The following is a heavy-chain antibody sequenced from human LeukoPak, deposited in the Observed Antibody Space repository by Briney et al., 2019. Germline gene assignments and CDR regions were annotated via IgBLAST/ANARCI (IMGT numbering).Heavy chain of an antibody. V-gene: IGHV5-51*01. D-gene: IGHD5-12*01. J-gene: IGHJ4*02. CDR2: IYPGDSDT. CDR1: GYHFSSYW. CDR3: ARLPEGKYSGYDFDY. Sequence: GESLKISCKASGYHFSSYWIGWVRLMPGKGLEWMGIIYPGDSDTRYSPSFQGQVTISADKSISTAYLQWSSLKASDTAMFYCARLPEGKYSGYDFDYWGQGTLVTVSS.